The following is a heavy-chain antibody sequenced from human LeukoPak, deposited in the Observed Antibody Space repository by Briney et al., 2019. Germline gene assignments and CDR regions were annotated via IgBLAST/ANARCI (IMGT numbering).Heavy chain of an antibody. CDR1: GVSVSSYY. D-gene: IGHD6-13*01. J-gene: IGHJ3*02. CDR2: MYYSGST. CDR3: ARGQGIAAAGDAFDI. Sequence: SETLSLTCTVSGVSVSSYYWSWIRQPPGKGLECIGYMYYSGSTNYNPSLKSRVTISVDTSKNQFSLKLSSVTAADTAVYYCARGQGIAAAGDAFDIWGQGTMVTVSS. V-gene: IGHV4-59*02.